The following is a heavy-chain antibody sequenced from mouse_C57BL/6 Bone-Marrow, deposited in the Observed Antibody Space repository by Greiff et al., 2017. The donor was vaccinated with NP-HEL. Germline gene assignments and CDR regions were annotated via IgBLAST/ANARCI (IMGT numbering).Heavy chain of an antibody. J-gene: IGHJ2*01. Sequence: QVQLQQPGAELVKPGASVKLSCKASGYTFTSYWMHWVKQRPGQGLEWIGMLHPNSGSTNYNEKFKSKATLTVDKSSSTAYMQLSSLTSEDSAVYYCASPYYYSSSYSPVYFDYWGQGTTLTVSS. D-gene: IGHD1-1*01. CDR3: ASPYYYSSSYSPVYFDY. CDR1: GYTFTSYW. CDR2: LHPNSGST. V-gene: IGHV1-64*01.